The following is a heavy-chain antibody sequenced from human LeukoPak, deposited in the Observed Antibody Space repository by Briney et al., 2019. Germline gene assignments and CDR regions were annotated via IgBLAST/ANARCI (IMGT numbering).Heavy chain of an antibody. Sequence: ASVKVSCKASGYTFTGYYMHWVRQAPGQGLEWMGWINPNSGGTNYAQKFQGRVTMTRDTSISTAYMELSRLRSDDTAVYYCASTSPRGDSSGYYYVDWGQGTLVTVSS. CDR2: INPNSGGT. CDR1: GYTFTGYY. CDR3: ASTSPRGDSSGYYYVD. V-gene: IGHV1-2*02. J-gene: IGHJ4*02. D-gene: IGHD3-22*01.